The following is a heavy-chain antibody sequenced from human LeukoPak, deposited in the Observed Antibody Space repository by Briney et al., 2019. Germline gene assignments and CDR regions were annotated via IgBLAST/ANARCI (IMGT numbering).Heavy chain of an antibody. V-gene: IGHV3-21*01. D-gene: IGHD3-22*01. CDR2: ISSSSSYI. Sequence: GGSLRLSCAASGITFSSYNMNWVRQAPGKGLEWVSSISSSSSYIYYADSVKGRFTISRDNAKNSLYLQMNSLRAEDTAVYYCGTRGYSEYYFDYWGQGTLVTVAS. J-gene: IGHJ4*02. CDR3: GTRGYSEYYFDY. CDR1: GITFSSYN.